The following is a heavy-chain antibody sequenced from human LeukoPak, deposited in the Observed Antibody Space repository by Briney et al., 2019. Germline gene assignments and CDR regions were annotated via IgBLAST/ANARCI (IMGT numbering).Heavy chain of an antibody. CDR2: IKEDGSEK. Sequence: QPGGSLRLSCVASGFTFSRYWMSWVRQAPGKGLEWVANIKEDGSEKYYVDSVKGRFTISRDNAKNSLFLQMNSLRAEDTGVYYCARDEWYSSDYWGQGTLVTVSS. CDR1: GFTFSRYW. V-gene: IGHV3-7*04. J-gene: IGHJ4*02. D-gene: IGHD6-13*01. CDR3: ARDEWYSSDY.